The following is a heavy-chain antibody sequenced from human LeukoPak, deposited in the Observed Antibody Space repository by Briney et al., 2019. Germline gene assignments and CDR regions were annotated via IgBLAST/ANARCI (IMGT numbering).Heavy chain of an antibody. CDR3: ARGLEYSSSSKDY. CDR2: LYYSGST. V-gene: IGHV4-39*01. J-gene: IGHJ4*02. D-gene: IGHD6-6*01. Sequence: SETLSLTCTVSGGSISSSSYYWGWLRQPPGQGLVWVGSLYYSGSTYYNPSLRSRVTISVDTSKNQFSLKLSSVTAADTAVYYCARGLEYSSSSKDYWGQGTLVTVSS. CDR1: GGSISSSSYY.